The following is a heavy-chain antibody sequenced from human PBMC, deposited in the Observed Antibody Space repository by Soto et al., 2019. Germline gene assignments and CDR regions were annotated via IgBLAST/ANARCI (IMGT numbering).Heavy chain of an antibody. CDR2: IYSGGST. J-gene: IGHJ3*02. D-gene: IGHD4-17*01. V-gene: IGHV3-53*04. Sequence: GGSLRLSCAASGFTVSSNYMSWVRQAPGKGLEWVSVIYSGGSTYYADSVKGRFTISRHNSKNTLYLQMNSLRAEDTAVYYCARAGYDYGDYDAFDIWGQGTMVTVSS. CDR3: ARAGYDYGDYDAFDI. CDR1: GFTVSSNY.